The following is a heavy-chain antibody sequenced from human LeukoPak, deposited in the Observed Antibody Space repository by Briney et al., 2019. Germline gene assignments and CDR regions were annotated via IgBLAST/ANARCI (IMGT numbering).Heavy chain of an antibody. CDR1: GFTFSSYA. CDR3: AKDALAATGYFQH. Sequence: GGSLRLSCAASGFTFSSYAMGWVRQAPGSGLEWVSVISGGSGSTYYADSVKGRFTISRDNSKNTLYLQMNSLRAEDTAVYYCAKDALAATGYFQHWGQGTLVTVSS. D-gene: IGHD3-10*01. CDR2: ISGGSGST. V-gene: IGHV3-23*01. J-gene: IGHJ1*01.